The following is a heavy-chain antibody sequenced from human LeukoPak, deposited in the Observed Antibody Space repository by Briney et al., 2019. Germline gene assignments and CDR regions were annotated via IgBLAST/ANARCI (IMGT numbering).Heavy chain of an antibody. CDR1: GFTFTNYV. Sequence: GGSLRLSCAASGFTFTNYVMNWVRQAPGKGLEWVSTISHSGANTDYADSVKGRFTISRDNSKNTLYLQVNSLRVEDTAIYYCAKAPSSDYPFNYWGQGTLVTVSS. V-gene: IGHV3-23*01. CDR3: AKAPSSDYPFNY. J-gene: IGHJ4*02. D-gene: IGHD4-17*01. CDR2: ISHSGANT.